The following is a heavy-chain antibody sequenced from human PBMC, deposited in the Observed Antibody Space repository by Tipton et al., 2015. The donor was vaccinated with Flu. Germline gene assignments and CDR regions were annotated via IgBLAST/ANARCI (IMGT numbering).Heavy chain of an antibody. CDR1: GFTFDDYA. V-gene: IGHV3-9*01. CDR2: ISWNSGSI. CDR3: AKDMRSAWYSSSHVSYYYYYGMDV. D-gene: IGHD6-13*01. Sequence: SLRLSCAASGFTFDDYAMHWVRQAPGKGLEWVSGISWNSGSIGYADSVKGRFTISRDNAKNSLYLQMNSLRAEDTALYYCAKDMRSAWYSSSHVSYYYYYGMDVWGQGTTVTVSS. J-gene: IGHJ6*02.